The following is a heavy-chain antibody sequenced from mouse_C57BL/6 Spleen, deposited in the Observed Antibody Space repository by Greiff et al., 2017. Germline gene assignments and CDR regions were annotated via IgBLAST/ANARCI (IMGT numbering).Heavy chain of an antibody. CDR1: GYTFTSYW. D-gene: IGHD2-2*01. Sequence: VQLQQPGAELVKPGASVKLSCKASGYTFTSYWMQWVKQRPGQGLEWIGEIDPSDSYTNYNQKFKGKATLTVDTSSSTAYMQLSSLTSEDSAVYYCARSMVTNWYFDVWGTGTTVTVSS. V-gene: IGHV1-50*01. CDR3: ARSMVTNWYFDV. J-gene: IGHJ1*03. CDR2: IDPSDSYT.